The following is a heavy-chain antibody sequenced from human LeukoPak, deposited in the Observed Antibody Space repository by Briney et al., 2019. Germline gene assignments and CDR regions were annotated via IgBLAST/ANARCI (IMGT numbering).Heavy chain of an antibody. D-gene: IGHD3-22*01. CDR3: ATVYYDRSHYYFDS. V-gene: IGHV1-24*01. CDR2: FDPEDGET. Sequence: ASVKVSCKGSGYTLTELSMHWVRQAPGKGLEWMGGFDPEDGETIYAQKFQGRVTMTEDTSTDTAYMELSSLRSEDTAVYYCATVYYDRSHYYFDSWGQGTLVTVSS. CDR1: GYTLTELS. J-gene: IGHJ4*02.